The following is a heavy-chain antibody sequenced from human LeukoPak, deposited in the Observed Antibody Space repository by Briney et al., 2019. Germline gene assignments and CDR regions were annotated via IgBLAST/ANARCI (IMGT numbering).Heavy chain of an antibody. D-gene: IGHD2-15*01. J-gene: IGHJ5*02. CDR3: AREGGRLNWFDP. Sequence: GGSLRLSCAASGFTFRSYRMSWVRQAPGKGLEWVANIKQDGSEKYYVDSVKGRFTISRDNAKNSLYLQMNSLRAEDTAVYYCAREGGRLNWFDPWGQGTLVTVSS. CDR2: IKQDGSEK. V-gene: IGHV3-7*01. CDR1: GFTFRSYR.